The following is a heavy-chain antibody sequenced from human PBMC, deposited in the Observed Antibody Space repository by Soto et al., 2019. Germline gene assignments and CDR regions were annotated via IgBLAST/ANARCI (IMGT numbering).Heavy chain of an antibody. CDR3: ARDLTGVGY. Sequence: EVQLVESGGGLVQPGGSLRLSCAASGFTFSTYWMHWVRQAPGKGLVWVSRIKGDASTTDYADSVKGRFTISRDNGKDTLYLQMNSLRAEDTAVYYCARDLTGVGYWGQGTLVTVSS. J-gene: IGHJ4*02. V-gene: IGHV3-74*01. CDR2: IKGDASTT. CDR1: GFTFSTYW. D-gene: IGHD4-17*01.